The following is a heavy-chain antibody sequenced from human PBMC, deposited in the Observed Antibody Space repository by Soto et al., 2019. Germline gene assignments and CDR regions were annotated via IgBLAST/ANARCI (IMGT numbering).Heavy chain of an antibody. CDR3: ARLGFVGEGDL. J-gene: IGHJ4*02. Sequence: EVQLAESGGGLIQPGGSLRLSCATSGFTFSRYWIHWVRQAPGEGLVWVSRISGDGVHTDYAESVKGRFTVSRDIAKSTGYLQLDKRRAEDTAIYYCARLGFVGEGDLWGQGILVTVSS. CDR1: GFTFSRYW. CDR2: ISGDGVHT. D-gene: IGHD2-21*01. V-gene: IGHV3-74*01.